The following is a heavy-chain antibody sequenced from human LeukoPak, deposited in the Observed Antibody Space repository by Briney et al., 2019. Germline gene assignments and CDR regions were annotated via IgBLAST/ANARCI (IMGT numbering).Heavy chain of an antibody. CDR1: GYTFTGYY. CDR2: MNPNSGNT. Sequence: ASVKVSCKASGYTFTGYYMHWVRQATGQGLEWMGWMNPNSGNTGYAQKFQGRVTMTTDTSTSTAYMELRSLRSDDTAVYYCARGSPAAGTFLRRPPRGYFDYWGQGTLVTVSS. D-gene: IGHD6-13*01. CDR3: ARGSPAAGTFLRRPPRGYFDY. V-gene: IGHV1-8*02. J-gene: IGHJ4*02.